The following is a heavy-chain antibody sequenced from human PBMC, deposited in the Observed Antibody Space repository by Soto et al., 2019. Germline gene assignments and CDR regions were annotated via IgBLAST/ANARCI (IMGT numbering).Heavy chain of an antibody. Sequence: ASVKVSCKASGYTFTSYAMHWVRQAPGQRLEWMGWINAGNGNTKYSQKFQGRVTITRDTSASTAYMELSSLRSEDTAVYYCAREGRKQWLVARRYNWFDPWGQGTLVTVSS. J-gene: IGHJ5*02. V-gene: IGHV1-3*01. D-gene: IGHD6-19*01. CDR2: INAGNGNT. CDR3: AREGRKQWLVARRYNWFDP. CDR1: GYTFTSYA.